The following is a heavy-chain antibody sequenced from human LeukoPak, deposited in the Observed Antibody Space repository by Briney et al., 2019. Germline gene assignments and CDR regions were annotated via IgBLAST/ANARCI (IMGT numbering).Heavy chain of an antibody. V-gene: IGHV4-30-2*01. CDR3: ARGKARDYGDPFDY. J-gene: IGHJ4*02. CDR1: GGSISRGHY. D-gene: IGHD4-17*01. CDR2: IYHSGST. Sequence: SETLSLTCIVSGGSISRGHYWSWIRQHPGKGLEWIGYIYHSGSTYYNPSLKSRVTISVDRSKNQFSLKLSSVTAADTAVYYCARGKARDYGDPFDYWGQGTLVTVSS.